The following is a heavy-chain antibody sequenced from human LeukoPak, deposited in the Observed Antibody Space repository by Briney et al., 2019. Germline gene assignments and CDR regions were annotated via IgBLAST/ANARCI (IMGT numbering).Heavy chain of an antibody. J-gene: IGHJ6*03. CDR1: GFTFDDYD. Sequence: GGSLRLSCAASGFTFDDYDMSWVRQVPGKGLEWVSGVYWNGAKTGYADSVKGRFTISRDNAKNSLYLQMNSLRVEDTALYYCTRENYYDRPRPYCIDVWGKGTTVTVSS. D-gene: IGHD3-22*01. CDR2: VYWNGAKT. CDR3: TRENYYDRPRPYCIDV. V-gene: IGHV3-20*04.